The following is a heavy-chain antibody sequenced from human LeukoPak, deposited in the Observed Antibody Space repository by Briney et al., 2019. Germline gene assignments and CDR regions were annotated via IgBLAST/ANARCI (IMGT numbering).Heavy chain of an antibody. CDR3: ARGLSSNWYGGAFDI. J-gene: IGHJ3*02. Sequence: GESLQISCKGSGYSFTSYWIGWVRQMPGKGLEWMGVIYPGDSDTRYSPSFQGQVTISADKSISTAYLQWSSLKASDTAMYYCARGLSSNWYGGAFDIWGQGTMVTVSS. CDR2: IYPGDSDT. D-gene: IGHD6-13*01. V-gene: IGHV5-51*01. CDR1: GYSFTSYW.